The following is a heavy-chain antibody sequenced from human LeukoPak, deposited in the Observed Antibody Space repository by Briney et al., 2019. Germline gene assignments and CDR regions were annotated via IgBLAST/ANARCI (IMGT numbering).Heavy chain of an antibody. D-gene: IGHD1-26*01. J-gene: IGHJ4*02. V-gene: IGHV1-3*01. CDR2: INAGNGNT. CDR1: GYTFTSYA. Sequence: ASVKVSCKASGYTFTSYAMHWVRQAPGQRLEWMGWINAGNGNTKYSRKFQGRVTITRDTSASTAYMELSSLRSEDTAVYYCAREGATTPYFDYWGQGTLVTVSS. CDR3: AREGATTPYFDY.